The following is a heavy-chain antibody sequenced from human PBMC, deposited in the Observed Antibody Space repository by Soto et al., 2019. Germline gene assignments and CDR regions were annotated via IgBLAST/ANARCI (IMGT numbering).Heavy chain of an antibody. J-gene: IGHJ6*02. CDR1: GFTFSSYA. Sequence: EVQLVESGGGLVQPGGSLRLSCAASGFTFSSYAMHWVRQAPGKGLEYVSAISSNGGSTYYANSVKGRFTISRDNSQIKLYLQMGSLRAEDMAVCYCARASKRWFGAGYYYGMDVWGQGTTVTVSS. V-gene: IGHV3-64*01. CDR3: ARASKRWFGAGYYYGMDV. D-gene: IGHD3-10*01. CDR2: ISSNGGST.